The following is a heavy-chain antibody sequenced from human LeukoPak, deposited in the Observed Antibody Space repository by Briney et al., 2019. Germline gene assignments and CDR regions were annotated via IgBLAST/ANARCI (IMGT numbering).Heavy chain of an antibody. D-gene: IGHD6-13*01. CDR2: IWYDGSNK. Sequence: SGGSLRLSCVASGFTFKSYGMHWVRQAPGKGLEWVAIIWYDGSNKYYADFVKGRFTTSRNNSKNTLYLQMNSLRADDTLVSYCARVSGYSGTWYVDYWGQGTLVTV. J-gene: IGHJ4*02. CDR3: ARVSGYSGTWYVDY. CDR1: GFTFKSYG. V-gene: IGHV3-33*01.